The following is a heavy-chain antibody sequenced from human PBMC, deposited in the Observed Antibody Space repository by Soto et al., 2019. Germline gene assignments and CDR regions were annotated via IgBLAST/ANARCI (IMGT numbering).Heavy chain of an antibody. CDR3: ARRIAADWFDP. J-gene: IGHJ5*02. D-gene: IGHD6-13*01. Sequence: SETLSLTCAVASGYISSSNWWSWVRQPPGKGLEWIGEIYHSGSTNYNPSLKSRVTISVDKSKNQFSLKLSSVTAADTAVYYCARRIAADWFDPWGQGTLVTVSS. V-gene: IGHV4-4*02. CDR2: IYHSGST. CDR1: SGYISSSNW.